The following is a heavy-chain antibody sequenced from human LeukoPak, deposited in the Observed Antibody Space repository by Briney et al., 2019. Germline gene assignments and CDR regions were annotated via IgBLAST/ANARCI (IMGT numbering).Heavy chain of an antibody. Sequence: PGGSLRLSCAASGFTVSSNYMSWVRQAPGKGLEWVSVIYSGGSTYYADSVKGRFTISRDNAKNSLYLQMNSLRAEDTALYYCAKGGMVRGVIIAPFDYWGQGTLVTVSS. D-gene: IGHD3-10*01. CDR3: AKGGMVRGVIIAPFDY. CDR2: IYSGGST. CDR1: GFTVSSNY. J-gene: IGHJ4*02. V-gene: IGHV3-53*05.